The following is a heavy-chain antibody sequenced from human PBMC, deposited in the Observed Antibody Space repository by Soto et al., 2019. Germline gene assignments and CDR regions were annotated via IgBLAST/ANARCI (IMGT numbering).Heavy chain of an antibody. CDR1: GYTFSMFS. CDR2: IGHDGIVK. CDR3: AKEGTAVAGPWYFDL. Sequence: QVQLVESGGGVIQPGTSLTLSCEGSGYTFSMFSIHWIRQAPGKGLEWVAVIGHDGIVKQYGDSVKGRFALSRDNSKNMVFLQMSSLGAADTAIYYCAKEGTAVAGPWYFDLWGRGTLVSVSS. D-gene: IGHD6-19*01. J-gene: IGHJ2*01. V-gene: IGHV3-30*09.